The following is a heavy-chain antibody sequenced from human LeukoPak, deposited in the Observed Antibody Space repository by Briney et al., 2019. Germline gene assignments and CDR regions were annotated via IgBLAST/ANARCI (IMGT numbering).Heavy chain of an antibody. CDR2: ISWNSGSI. V-gene: IGHV3-9*01. D-gene: IGHD4-17*01. CDR1: GFTFSSYG. CDR3: AKDSTDWYFDL. Sequence: GGSLRLSCAASGFTFSSYGMHWVRQAPGKGLEWVSGISWNSGSIGYADSVKGRFTISRDNAKNSLYLQMISLRAEDTAFYYCAKDSTDWYFDLWGRGTPVTVSS. J-gene: IGHJ2*01.